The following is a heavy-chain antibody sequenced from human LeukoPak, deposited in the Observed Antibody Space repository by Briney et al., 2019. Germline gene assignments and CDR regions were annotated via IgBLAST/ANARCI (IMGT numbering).Heavy chain of an antibody. V-gene: IGHV4-34*01. D-gene: IGHD3-22*01. J-gene: IGHJ3*02. CDR1: GGSFSGYY. Sequence: SETLSLTCAVYGGSFSGYYWSWIRQPPGKGLEWIGEINHSGSTNYNPSLKSRVTISVDTSKNQFSLKLSSVTAADTAVYYCARHSQSATMIADDAFDIWGQGTMVTVSS. CDR2: INHSGST. CDR3: ARHSQSATMIADDAFDI.